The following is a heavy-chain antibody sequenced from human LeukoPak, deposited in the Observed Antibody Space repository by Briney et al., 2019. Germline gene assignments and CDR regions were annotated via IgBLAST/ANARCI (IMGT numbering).Heavy chain of an antibody. CDR1: GFTFNTYW. CDR2: VNREGTTT. V-gene: IGHV3-74*01. CDR3: ARDLDWILFDY. D-gene: IGHD3-9*01. Sequence: GGSLRLSCAASGFTFNTYWMHWVRQGPGKGLVWVARVNREGTTTTYADSVKGRFTISRDNAKNTLYLQMNNLRAEDTAVYYCARDLDWILFDYWGQGTLVTVSS. J-gene: IGHJ4*02.